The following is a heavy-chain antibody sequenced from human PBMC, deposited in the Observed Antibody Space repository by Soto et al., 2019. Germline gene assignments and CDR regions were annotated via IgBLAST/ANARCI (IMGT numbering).Heavy chain of an antibody. D-gene: IGHD6-13*01. J-gene: IGHJ5*02. CDR1: GYTFTSYG. CDR2: ISAYNGNT. Sequence: QVQLVQSGAEVKKPGASVKVSCKASGYTFTSYGISWVRQAPGQGLEWMGWISAYNGNTNYAQKLQGRVTMTTDTPTRTAYMELRSLRSDDTAVYYCARTIAAAGTGRGWFDPWGQGTLVTVSS. V-gene: IGHV1-18*01. CDR3: ARTIAAAGTGRGWFDP.